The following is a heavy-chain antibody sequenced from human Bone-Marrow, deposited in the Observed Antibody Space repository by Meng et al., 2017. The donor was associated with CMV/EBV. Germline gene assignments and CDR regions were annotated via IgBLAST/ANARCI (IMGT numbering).Heavy chain of an antibody. D-gene: IGHD2-2*01. V-gene: IGHV3-30*02. CDR2: IRYDGSNK. CDR3: AKFVVVPAATDY. CDR1: GFTFSSYG. Sequence: GESLKISCAASGFTFSSYGMHWVRQAPGKGLEWVAFIRYDGSNKYYADSVKGRFTISRDNSKNTLYLQMNSLRAEDTAVYYCAKFVVVPAATDYWAQGTLVTVSS. J-gene: IGHJ4*02.